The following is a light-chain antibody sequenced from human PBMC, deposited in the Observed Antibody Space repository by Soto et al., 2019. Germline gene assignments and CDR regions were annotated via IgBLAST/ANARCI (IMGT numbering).Light chain of an antibody. CDR3: HSYARSTLV. CDR2: EGT. V-gene: IGLV2-23*01. Sequence: QSALTQSASVYGSPGQSITISCTGTSSEFGTYSVVSWYQQHPGKAPKLLIYEGTKRPSGVSNRFSASESGNTASLTISGLQAEDEAVYYCHSYARSTLVFGGGTKVTVL. CDR1: SSEFGTYSV. J-gene: IGLJ3*02.